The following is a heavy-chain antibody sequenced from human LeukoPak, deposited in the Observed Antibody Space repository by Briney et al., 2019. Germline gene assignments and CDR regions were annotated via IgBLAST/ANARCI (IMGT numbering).Heavy chain of an antibody. J-gene: IGHJ4*02. V-gene: IGHV3-30*02. CDR1: GFTFSSYS. Sequence: PGGSLRLSCAASGFTFSSYSMNWVRQAPGKRLEWVAFVRYDETTKFYADSVKGRFTISRDNSKTTLYLQMNSLRAEDTAVYYCAKDVPTAYFDYWGQGTLVTVSS. CDR3: AKDVPTAYFDY. D-gene: IGHD2-2*01. CDR2: VRYDETTK.